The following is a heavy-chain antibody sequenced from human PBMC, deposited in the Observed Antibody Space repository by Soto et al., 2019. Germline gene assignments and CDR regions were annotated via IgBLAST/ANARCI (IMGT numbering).Heavy chain of an antibody. J-gene: IGHJ4*02. Sequence: SETLSLTCAVSGVPISTYYWSSIRQPPGKGLEWIGYNYHSGTTNYNPSLKSRVTISVDTSKNQFSLRLTSVTAADTAIYYCVREAYIGYGHAIDYWGQGTLVTVSS. D-gene: IGHD5-12*01. CDR2: NYHSGTT. CDR3: VREAYIGYGHAIDY. CDR1: GVPISTYY. V-gene: IGHV4-59*01.